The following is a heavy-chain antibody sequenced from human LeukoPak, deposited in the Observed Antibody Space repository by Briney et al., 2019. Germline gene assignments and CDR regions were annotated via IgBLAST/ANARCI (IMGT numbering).Heavy chain of an antibody. D-gene: IGHD2-2*01. CDR2: ISSSSSYI. CDR1: GFTFSSYS. V-gene: IGHV3-21*01. Sequence: GGSLRLSCAASGFTFSSYSMNWVRQAPGKGLEWVSSISSSSSYIYYTDSVKGRFTISRGNAKNSLYLQMNSLRAEDTAVYYCASVGSSPVFDYWGQGTLVTVSS. CDR3: ASVGSSPVFDY. J-gene: IGHJ4*02.